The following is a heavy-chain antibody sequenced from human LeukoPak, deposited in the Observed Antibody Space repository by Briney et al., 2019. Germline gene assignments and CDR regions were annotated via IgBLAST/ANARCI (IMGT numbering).Heavy chain of an antibody. J-gene: IGHJ4*02. Sequence: SETLSLTCDVSGGSFSGYYWAWIRQPPGKGLEWIGQINHSGSTNYNPSLKSRVTISVDTSKNQFSLKLSSVTAADTAVYYCARRSPVVIAAATYYFDYWGQGTLVTVSS. CDR3: ARRSPVVIAAATYYFDY. CDR1: GGSFSGYY. D-gene: IGHD6-13*01. V-gene: IGHV4-34*01. CDR2: INHSGST.